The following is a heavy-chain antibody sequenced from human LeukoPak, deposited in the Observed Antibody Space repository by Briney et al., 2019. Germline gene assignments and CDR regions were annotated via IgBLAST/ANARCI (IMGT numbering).Heavy chain of an antibody. J-gene: IGHJ4*02. CDR3: AGGIAVAGPSYFDY. CDR1: GYTFTGYY. CDR2: INPNSGGT. Sequence: ASVKVSCKASGYTFTGYYMHWVRQAPGQGLEWMGWINPNSGGTNYAQKFQGRVTMTRDTSISTAYMELSRLRSDDTAVYYCAGGIAVAGPSYFDYWGQGTLVTVSS. V-gene: IGHV1-2*02. D-gene: IGHD6-19*01.